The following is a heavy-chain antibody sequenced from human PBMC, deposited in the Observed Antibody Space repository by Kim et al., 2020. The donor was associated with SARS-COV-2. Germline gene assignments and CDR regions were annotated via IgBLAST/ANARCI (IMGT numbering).Heavy chain of an antibody. CDR3: AKVRDSSGWYGMDY. J-gene: IGHJ4*02. CDR2: ISGSGGNI. V-gene: IGHV3-23*01. CDR1: GFTFSSYA. Sequence: GGSLRLSCAASGFTFSSYAMGWVRQAPGKGLEWVSDISGSGGNINYADSVEGRFTITRDNSKNTLYLQMNSLRAEDTAVYYCAKVRDSSGWYGMDYWGQGTLVTVSS. D-gene: IGHD6-19*01.